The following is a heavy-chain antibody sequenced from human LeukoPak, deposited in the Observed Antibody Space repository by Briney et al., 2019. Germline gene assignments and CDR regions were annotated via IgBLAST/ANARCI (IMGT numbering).Heavy chain of an antibody. J-gene: IGHJ4*02. V-gene: IGHV4-38-2*02. Sequence: SETPSLTCTVSGYSISSGYYWGWIRQPPGKGLEWIGSIYHSGSTYYNPSLKSRVTISVDTSKNQFSLKLSSVTAADTAVYYCARGAIVGATIDYWGQGTLVTVSS. CDR3: ARGAIVGATIDY. D-gene: IGHD1-26*01. CDR2: IYHSGST. CDR1: GYSISSGYY.